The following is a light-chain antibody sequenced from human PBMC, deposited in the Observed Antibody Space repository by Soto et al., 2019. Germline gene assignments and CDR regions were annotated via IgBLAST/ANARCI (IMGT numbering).Light chain of an antibody. CDR2: GAS. Sequence: EIVFTQSPGTLCFSAGGRAALSCRASQTVGSSFLAWFQHKPGQAPRLLIYGASTRATGIPDRFSGSGSGTDFTLTISRLEPEDFAVYYCQQYGSSPITFGRGTRLEIK. CDR3: QQYGSSPIT. CDR1: QTVGSSF. J-gene: IGKJ5*01. V-gene: IGKV3-20*01.